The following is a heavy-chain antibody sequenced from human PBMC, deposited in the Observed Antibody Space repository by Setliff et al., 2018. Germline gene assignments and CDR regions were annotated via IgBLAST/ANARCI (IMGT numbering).Heavy chain of an antibody. V-gene: IGHV4-59*01. CDR1: GDSMSFSY. Sequence: SETLSLTCSVSGDSMSFSYWSWIRQPPGKGPEWIGYIYYSGSTDSHPSLKSRVSISIDTSKNQFSLNVRSVTAADTAIYYCAKGRGEMDSWGQGILVTVSS. J-gene: IGHJ4*02. CDR3: AKGRGEMDS. D-gene: IGHD3-10*01. CDR2: IYYSGST.